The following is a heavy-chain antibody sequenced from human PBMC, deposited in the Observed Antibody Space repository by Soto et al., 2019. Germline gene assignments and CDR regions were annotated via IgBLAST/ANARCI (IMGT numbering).Heavy chain of an antibody. CDR1: GHSISSSRSY. V-gene: IGHV4-39*01. J-gene: IGHJ4*02. CDR3: ARLQFGFDY. CDR2: IFYSGST. Sequence: SETLSLTCIVSGHSISSSRSYWAWIRQPPGKGLEWLANIFYSGSTFFNPSLASRVSVSVDTSKNEFSLKLSSVTAADTAVYYCARLQFGFDYWGQGTLVTVSS. D-gene: IGHD3-10*01.